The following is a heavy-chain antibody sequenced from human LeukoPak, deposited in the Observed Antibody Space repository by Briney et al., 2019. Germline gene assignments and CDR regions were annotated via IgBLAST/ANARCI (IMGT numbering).Heavy chain of an antibody. Sequence: PGGSLRFSCAASGFTFSSYAMSWVRQAPGKGLEWVSSISGSGGRTYYADSVKGRFTISRDNSKNTLYLQMNSLSAEDTAVYYCAKDINTDSNDNSGGWLDPWGPGTLVTVSS. CDR3: AKDINTDSNDNSGGWLDP. CDR2: ISGSGGRT. V-gene: IGHV3-23*01. D-gene: IGHD3-22*01. J-gene: IGHJ5*02. CDR1: GFTFSSYA.